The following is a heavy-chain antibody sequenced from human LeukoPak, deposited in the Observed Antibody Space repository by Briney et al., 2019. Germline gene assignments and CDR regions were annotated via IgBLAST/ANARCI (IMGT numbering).Heavy chain of an antibody. CDR2: IYYSGST. CDR1: GGSVSSGSYY. D-gene: IGHD6-19*01. CDR3: ACGYSSGWFDFDY. J-gene: IGHJ4*02. Sequence: PSQTLSLTCTVSGGSVSSGSYYWSWIRQPPGTGLEWIGYIYYSGSTNYNPSLKSRVTISVDTSKNQFSLKLSSVTAADTAVYYCACGYSSGWFDFDYWGQGTLVTVSS. V-gene: IGHV4-61*01.